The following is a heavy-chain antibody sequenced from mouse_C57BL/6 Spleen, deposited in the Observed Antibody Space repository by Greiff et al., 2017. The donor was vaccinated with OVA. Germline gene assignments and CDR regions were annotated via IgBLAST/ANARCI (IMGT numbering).Heavy chain of an antibody. V-gene: IGHV1-53*01. J-gene: IGHJ1*03. CDR3: ARGTGTRYFDV. Sequence: QVQLKQSGTELVKPGASVKRSCKASGYTFTSYWMHWVKQRPGQGLEWIGNINPSNGGTNYNEKFKSKATLTVDKSSSTAYMQLSSLTSEDSAVYYCARGTGTRYFDVWGTGTTVTVSS. CDR1: GYTFTSYW. CDR2: INPSNGGT. D-gene: IGHD4-1*01.